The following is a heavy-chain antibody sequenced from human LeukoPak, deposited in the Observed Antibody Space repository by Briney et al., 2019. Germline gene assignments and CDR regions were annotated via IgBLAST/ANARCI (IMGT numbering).Heavy chain of an antibody. CDR3: ARDFPYYYYDSSGPSLGFDY. J-gene: IGHJ4*02. CDR2: IKQDGSEK. V-gene: IGHV3-7*01. CDR1: GFTFSSYW. Sequence: PGGSLRLSCAASGFTFSSYWMSWVRQAPGKGLEWVANIKQDGSEKYYVDSVEGRFTISRDNAKNSLYLQMNSLRAEDTAVYYCARDFPYYYYDSSGPSLGFDYWGQGTLVTVSS. D-gene: IGHD3-22*01.